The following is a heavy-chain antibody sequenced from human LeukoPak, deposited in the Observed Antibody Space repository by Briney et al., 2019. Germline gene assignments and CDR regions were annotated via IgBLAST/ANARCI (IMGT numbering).Heavy chain of an antibody. V-gene: IGHV1-2*02. Sequence: GASVKVSCKASGYTFTGYYMHWVRQAPGQGLECMGWINPNSGGTNYAQKFQGRVTMTRDTSISTAYMELSRLRSDDTAVYYCARQWFGELLFSSFDYWGQGTLVTVSS. CDR3: ARQWFGELLFSSFDY. CDR2: INPNSGGT. CDR1: GYTFTGYY. J-gene: IGHJ4*02. D-gene: IGHD3-10*01.